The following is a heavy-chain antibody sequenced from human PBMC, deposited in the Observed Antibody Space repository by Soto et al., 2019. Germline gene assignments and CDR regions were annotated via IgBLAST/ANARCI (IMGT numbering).Heavy chain of an antibody. CDR1: GYTFTSYG. Sequence: QIQLMQSGAEVKKPGASVKVSCKASGYTFTSYGIHWVRQAPGQRLEWTGWINAGNGNTKYSEKFQGRVTITRDTSGRRADLEVSRLRSEDTAVYYCARDPNDSSAYYHHYYYGMDVWGQGTTVTVSS. V-gene: IGHV1-3*01. J-gene: IGHJ6*02. CDR3: ARDPNDSSAYYHHYYYGMDV. D-gene: IGHD3-22*01. CDR2: INAGNGNT.